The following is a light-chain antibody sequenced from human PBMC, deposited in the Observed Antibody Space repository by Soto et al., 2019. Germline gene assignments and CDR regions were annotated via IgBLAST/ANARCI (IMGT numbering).Light chain of an antibody. CDR3: LQDYNYPWT. V-gene: IGKV1-6*01. CDR1: QGIRND. Sequence: AIEVTQSPSSLSASVGDRLTITCRASQGIRNDLGWYQQKPGKAPKLLIYSASSLHSGVPSRFSGSGSGTDFTLTISSLQPEDFATYYCLQDYNYPWTFGQGTKVDIK. J-gene: IGKJ1*01. CDR2: SAS.